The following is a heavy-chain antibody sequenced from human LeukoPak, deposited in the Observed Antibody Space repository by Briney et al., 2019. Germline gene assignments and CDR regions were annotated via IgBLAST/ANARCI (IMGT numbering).Heavy chain of an antibody. D-gene: IGHD6-19*01. J-gene: IGHJ3*02. V-gene: IGHV3-11*04. CDR2: ISSSGSTI. Sequence: GGSLRLSCAASGFTFSDYYMSWIRQAPGKGLEWVSYISSSGSTIYYADSVKGRFTISRDNAKNSLYLQMNSLTPEDTALYYCASRRSGWPNDAFDIWGQGTMVTVSS. CDR3: ASRRSGWPNDAFDI. CDR1: GFTFSDYY.